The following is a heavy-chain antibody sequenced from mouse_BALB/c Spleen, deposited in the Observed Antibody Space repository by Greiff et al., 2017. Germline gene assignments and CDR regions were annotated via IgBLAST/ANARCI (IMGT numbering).Heavy chain of an antibody. J-gene: IGHJ3*01. V-gene: IGHV5-4*02. CDR2: ISDGGSYT. D-gene: IGHD2-1*01. CDR1: GFTFSDYY. CDR3: ARSDGNYAWFAY. Sequence: DVQLVESGGGLVKPGGSLKLSCAASGFTFSDYYMYWVRQTPEKRLEWVATISDGGSYTYYPDSVKGRFTISRDNAKNNLYLQMSSLTSEDTAMYYCARSDGNYAWFAYWGQGTLVTVSA.